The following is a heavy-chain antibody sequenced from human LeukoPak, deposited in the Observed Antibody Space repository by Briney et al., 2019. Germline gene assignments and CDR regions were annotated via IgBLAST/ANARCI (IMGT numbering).Heavy chain of an antibody. J-gene: IGHJ6*03. Sequence: SETLSLTCAVYGGSFSGYYWSWIRQPPGKVLEWIGYIYYSGSTNYNPSLKSRVTISVDTSKNQFSLKLSSVTAADTAVYYCARVPVTTMGYYYYYYMDVWGKGTTVTVS. CDR3: ARVPVTTMGYYYYYYMDV. CDR1: GGSFSGYY. CDR2: IYYSGST. V-gene: IGHV4-59*01. D-gene: IGHD4-17*01.